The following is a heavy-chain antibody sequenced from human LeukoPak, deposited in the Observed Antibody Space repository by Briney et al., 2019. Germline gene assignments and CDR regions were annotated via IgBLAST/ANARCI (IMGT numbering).Heavy chain of an antibody. J-gene: IGHJ5*02. D-gene: IGHD3-22*01. Sequence: PGGSLRLSCAASGFTFDDYGMSWVRQAPGKGLEWVSGINWNGGSTGYADSVKGRFTISRDNAKNSLYLQMNSLRAEDTAVYYCARSYYDSSGYPNWFDPWGQGTLVTVSS. CDR2: INWNGGST. V-gene: IGHV3-20*04. CDR3: ARSYYDSSGYPNWFDP. CDR1: GFTFDDYG.